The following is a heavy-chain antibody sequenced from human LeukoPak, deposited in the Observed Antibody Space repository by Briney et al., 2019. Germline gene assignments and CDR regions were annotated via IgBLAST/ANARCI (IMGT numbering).Heavy chain of an antibody. CDR2: ISGSGGST. V-gene: IGHV3-23*01. Sequence: PGASLRLSCAAFGFTFSSYAMSWVRQAPGKGLEWVSAISGSGGSTYYADSVKGRFTISRDNSKNTLYLQMNSLRAEDTAVYYCAKVKSRSIAARGGYFDYWGQGTLVTVSS. D-gene: IGHD6-6*01. J-gene: IGHJ4*02. CDR3: AKVKSRSIAARGGYFDY. CDR1: GFTFSSYA.